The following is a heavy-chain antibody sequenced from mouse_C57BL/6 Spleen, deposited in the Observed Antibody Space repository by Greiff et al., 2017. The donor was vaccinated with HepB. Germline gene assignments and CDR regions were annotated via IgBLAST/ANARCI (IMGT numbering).Heavy chain of an antibody. CDR1: GYTFTDYN. V-gene: IGHV1-22*01. J-gene: IGHJ3*01. CDR2: INPNNGGT. CDR3: ARFGDDYDVAWFAY. Sequence: EVQLQQSGPELVKPGASVKMSCKASGYTFTDYNMHWVKQSDGKSLEWIGYINPNNGGTSYNQKFKGKATLTVNKSSSTAYMELRSLTSEDSAVYYCARFGDDYDVAWFAYWGQGTLVTVSA. D-gene: IGHD2-4*01.